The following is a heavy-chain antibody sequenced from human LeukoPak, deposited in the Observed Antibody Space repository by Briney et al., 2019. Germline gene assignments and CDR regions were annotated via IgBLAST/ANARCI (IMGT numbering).Heavy chain of an antibody. Sequence: GGSLRLSCAASGFTFSNYDMHWVPQTIGKGLEWVSILGFAGDTYYPGSVRGRFTISRENAKNSLYLQMNSLRVEDTALYFCARGADAAYDYWGQGTLVTVSS. CDR3: ARGADAAYDY. V-gene: IGHV3-13*04. D-gene: IGHD1-26*01. CDR1: GFTFSNYD. J-gene: IGHJ4*02. CDR2: LGFAGDT.